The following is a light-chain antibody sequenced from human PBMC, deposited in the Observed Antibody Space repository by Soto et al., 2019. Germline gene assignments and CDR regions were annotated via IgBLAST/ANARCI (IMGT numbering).Light chain of an antibody. CDR1: QDIKNF. CDR3: QKYDRAPAL. J-gene: IGKJ1*01. Sequence: DIQLTQSPSSLSASLGDRVTITCRASQDIKNFLAWYQQRPGKVHDLLIYAASTLRSGVPSRFSFNASGTDFSFTISILQPEDVATYYCQKYDRAPALFGQGTKVDIK. CDR2: AAS. V-gene: IGKV1-27*01.